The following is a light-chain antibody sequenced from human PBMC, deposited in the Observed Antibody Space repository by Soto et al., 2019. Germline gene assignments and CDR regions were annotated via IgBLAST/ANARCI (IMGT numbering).Light chain of an antibody. V-gene: IGKV1-5*01. CDR2: DAS. CDR1: QSISSW. Sequence: DIPMTQSPSTLSASVGDRVTITCRASQSISSWLAWYQQKPGKAPKLLIYDASRLESGVPSRFSGSGSGTEFTLTISSLQHDDFATYYCQQYNSYSYTFGQGTKLEIK. CDR3: QQYNSYSYT. J-gene: IGKJ2*01.